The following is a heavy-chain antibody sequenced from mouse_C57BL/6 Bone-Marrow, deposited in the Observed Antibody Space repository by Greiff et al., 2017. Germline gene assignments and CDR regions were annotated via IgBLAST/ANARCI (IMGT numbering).Heavy chain of an antibody. D-gene: IGHD2-1*01. CDR3: ARDHLYYCNYDY. V-gene: IGHV5-4*01. CDR2: ISDGGSYT. Sequence: EVQLVESGGGLVKPGGSLKLSCAASGFTFSSYAMSWVRQTPEKRLEWVATISDGGSYTYYPDNVKGRFTISRDNAKNNLYLQMSHLKSEDTAMYYCARDHLYYCNYDYWGQGATPPLSS. CDR1: GFTFSSYA. J-gene: IGHJ2*01.